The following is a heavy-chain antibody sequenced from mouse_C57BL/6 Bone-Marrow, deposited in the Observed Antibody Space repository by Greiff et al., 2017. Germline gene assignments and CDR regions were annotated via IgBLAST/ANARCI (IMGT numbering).Heavy chain of an antibody. V-gene: IGHV5-15*01. CDR3: ARQGYDYFYAMDY. J-gene: IGHJ4*01. Sequence: EVKLMESGGGLVQPGGSLKLSCAASGFTFSDYGMAWVRQAPRKGPEWVAFISNLAYSIYYADTVTGRFTISRENAKNTLYLEMSSLRSEDTAMYYCARQGYDYFYAMDYWGQGTSVTVSS. CDR1: GFTFSDYG. CDR2: ISNLAYSI. D-gene: IGHD2-4*01.